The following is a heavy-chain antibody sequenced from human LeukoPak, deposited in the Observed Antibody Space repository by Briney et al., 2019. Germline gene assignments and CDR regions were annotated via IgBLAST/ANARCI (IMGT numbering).Heavy chain of an antibody. D-gene: IGHD2-8*01. CDR1: GGSISSGSCY. CDR3: AREYIVLMVYATGTFDP. Sequence: SETLSLTCTVSGGSISSGSCYWSWIRQPAGKGLEWIGRIYTSGSTNYNPSLKSRVTISVDTSKNQFSLKLSSVTAADTAVYYCAREYIVLMVYATGTFDPWGQGTLVTVSS. J-gene: IGHJ5*02. CDR2: IYTSGST. V-gene: IGHV4-61*02.